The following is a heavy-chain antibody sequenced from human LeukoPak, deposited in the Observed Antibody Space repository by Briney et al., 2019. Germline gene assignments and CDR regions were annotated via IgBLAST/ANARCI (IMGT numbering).Heavy chain of an antibody. J-gene: IGHJ4*02. Sequence: ASVKVSCKASGYTFTSYDINWVRQATGQGLEWMGWMNPNSGNTGYAQKFQGRVTMTRSTSISTAYMELSSLRSEDTAVYYCARGLSRVWLVRGRARDFDYWGQGTLVTVSS. V-gene: IGHV1-8*01. CDR2: MNPNSGNT. D-gene: IGHD6-19*01. CDR1: GYTFTSYD. CDR3: ARGLSRVWLVRGRARDFDY.